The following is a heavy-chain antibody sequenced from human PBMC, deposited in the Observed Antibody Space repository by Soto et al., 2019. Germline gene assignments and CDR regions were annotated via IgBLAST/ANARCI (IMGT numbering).Heavy chain of an antibody. V-gene: IGHV3-11*01. Sequence: GGSLRLSCAASGFTFSDYYMSWIRQAPGKGLEWVSYISSSGSTIYYADSVKGRFTISRDNAKNSLYLQMNSLRAEDTAVYYCARASPWSGDYMIYFDYWGQGTLVTVSS. J-gene: IGHJ4*02. CDR2: ISSSGSTI. CDR1: GFTFSDYY. CDR3: ARASPWSGDYMIYFDY. D-gene: IGHD4-17*01.